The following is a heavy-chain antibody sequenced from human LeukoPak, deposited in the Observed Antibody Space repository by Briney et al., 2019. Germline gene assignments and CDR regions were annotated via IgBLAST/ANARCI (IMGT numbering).Heavy chain of an antibody. CDR3: AAGGGWDPSFGVVTHIDA. V-gene: IGHV3-74*01. CDR1: GFTFSGYW. CDR2: IDNDRHAI. D-gene: IGHD3-3*01. Sequence: PGGSLRLSCVTSGFTFSGYWMRWVRQGQEKGVELVSRIDNDRHAIIYADSVKGRFPTSRDNVKNTLYLQMNSLRVEDTAVYYRAAGGGWDPSFGVVTHIDAWGKGTTVVVS. J-gene: IGHJ6*03.